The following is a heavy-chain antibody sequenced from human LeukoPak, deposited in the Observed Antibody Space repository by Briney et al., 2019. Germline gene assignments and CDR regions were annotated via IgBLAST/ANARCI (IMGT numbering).Heavy chain of an antibody. Sequence: GGSLRLSCAASGFTFSSYWMHWVRQAPGKGLVWVSRINSDGSSTSYADSVKGRFTISRDNAKNTLYLQMNSLRAEDTAVYYCARADYYCSSTSCGFDYWGQGTLVTVSS. CDR2: INSDGSST. V-gene: IGHV3-74*01. CDR1: GFTFSSYW. D-gene: IGHD2-2*01. J-gene: IGHJ4*02. CDR3: ARADYYCSSTSCGFDY.